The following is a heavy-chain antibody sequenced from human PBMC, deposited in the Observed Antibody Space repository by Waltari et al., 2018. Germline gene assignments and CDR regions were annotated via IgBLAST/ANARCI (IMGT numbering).Heavy chain of an antibody. J-gene: IGHJ6*02. CDR2: IRSKIYGGTA. Sequence: EVQLVESGGGLVQPGRSLRLSCTPSGFTFGAHALSWFRQAPGKGLEWVGFIRSKIYGGTADYAASVKGRFTVSRDDSKSIAYLQMDSLKTEDTAVYYCSRVSASGDGMDVWGQGTTVTVSS. CDR1: GFTFGAHA. D-gene: IGHD3-16*01. V-gene: IGHV3-49*03. CDR3: SRVSASGDGMDV.